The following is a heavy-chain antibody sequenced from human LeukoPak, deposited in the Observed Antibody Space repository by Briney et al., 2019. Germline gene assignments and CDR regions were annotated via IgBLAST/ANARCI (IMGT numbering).Heavy chain of an antibody. CDR1: GGSISSYY. Sequence: SETLSLTCTVSGGSISSYYWSWIRQPPGKGLEWIGYIYYSGSTNYNPSLKSRLTMSVDTSKNQFSLKLTSVTAADTAVYYCATRERYFFDYWGQGTLVTVSS. V-gene: IGHV4-59*12. CDR3: ATRERYFFDY. CDR2: IYYSGST. J-gene: IGHJ4*02. D-gene: IGHD5-24*01.